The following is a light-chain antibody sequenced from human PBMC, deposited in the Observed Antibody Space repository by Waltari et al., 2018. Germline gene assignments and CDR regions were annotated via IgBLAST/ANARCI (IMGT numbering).Light chain of an antibody. CDR1: TSSTGSTV. J-gene: IGLJ3*02. CDR2: NNN. V-gene: IGLV1-44*01. CDR3: AAWDDSLNGWV. Sequence: QSLLTQPPSASGTPGQRVTISCSGSTSSTGSTVVNWYQQLPRPAPQLLIFNNNQRPSGVPDRFSGSKSGTSASLAISGLQSEDEADYYCAAWDDSLNGWVFGGGTKVTVL.